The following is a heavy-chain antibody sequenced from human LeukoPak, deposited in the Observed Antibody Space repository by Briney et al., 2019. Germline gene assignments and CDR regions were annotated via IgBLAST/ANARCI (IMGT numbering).Heavy chain of an antibody. V-gene: IGHV3-74*01. Sequence: GGSLRLSCSASGFTFSSHWMHWVRQAPGKGLVWVARINGDGSETNYAGSVRGRFTISRDNAKSTLYLQMDSLRAEDTAVYYCASGSGDYGDPFDYWGQGTLVTVSS. J-gene: IGHJ4*02. D-gene: IGHD4-17*01. CDR1: GFTFSSHW. CDR3: ASGSGDYGDPFDY. CDR2: INGDGSET.